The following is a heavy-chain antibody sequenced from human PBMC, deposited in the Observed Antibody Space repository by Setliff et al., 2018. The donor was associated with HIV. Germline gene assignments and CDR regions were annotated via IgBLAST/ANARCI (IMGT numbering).Heavy chain of an antibody. J-gene: IGHJ4*02. CDR2: INTKSDGT. CDR1: GYSFTDYY. Sequence: GASVKISCKVSGYSFTDYYIHWVRQAPGQGLEWMGWINTKSDGTNYAQKFQGWINMTRDTSISTAYMELSRLRSDDTAVYYFARGMDYYDTSGYYQYYFDYWGQGTLVTVSS. V-gene: IGHV1-2*04. D-gene: IGHD3-22*01. CDR3: ARGMDYYDTSGYYQYYFDY.